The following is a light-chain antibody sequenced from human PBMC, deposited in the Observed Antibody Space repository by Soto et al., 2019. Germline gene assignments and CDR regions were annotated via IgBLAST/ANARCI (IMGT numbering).Light chain of an antibody. CDR1: QSVGSY. CDR2: DAS. V-gene: IGKV3-11*01. J-gene: IGKJ4*01. Sequence: EIVLTQSPATLSLSPGEGATLSCRASQSVGSYLVWYQQKPGQAPRLLIYDASKRATGIPVRFSGSGSGADFTLTISSLEPEDFALYYCQQRSNWPLTFGGGTKVDIK. CDR3: QQRSNWPLT.